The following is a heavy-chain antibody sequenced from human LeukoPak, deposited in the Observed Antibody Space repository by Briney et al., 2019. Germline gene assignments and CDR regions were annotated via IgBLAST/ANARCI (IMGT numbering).Heavy chain of an antibody. CDR2: IGTAGDT. Sequence: GGSLRLSCAASGFTFSSYDMHWVRQATGKGLEWVSAIGTAGDTYYPGSVKGRCTISRDNGKNSMYLQMHSLRAEDTAVYYCVRAEVGTTLKYYYYYMDVWGKGTTVTVSS. CDR3: VRAEVGTTLKYYYYYMDV. J-gene: IGHJ6*03. CDR1: GFTFSSYD. V-gene: IGHV3-13*01. D-gene: IGHD1-26*01.